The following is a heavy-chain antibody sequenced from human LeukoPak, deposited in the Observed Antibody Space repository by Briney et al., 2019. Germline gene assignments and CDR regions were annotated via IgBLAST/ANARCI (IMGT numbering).Heavy chain of an antibody. CDR1: GGSISSYY. V-gene: IGHV4-59*12. D-gene: IGHD5-24*01. J-gene: IGHJ4*02. CDR3: ARDSRRDGYNLDY. CDR2: IYYSGST. Sequence: NPSETLSLTCTVSGGSISSYYWSWIRQPPGKGLEWIGCIYYSGSTNYNPSFKSRVTISRDTSKNEFSLKLSSVTAADTAVYYCARDSRRDGYNLDYWGRGTLVTVSS.